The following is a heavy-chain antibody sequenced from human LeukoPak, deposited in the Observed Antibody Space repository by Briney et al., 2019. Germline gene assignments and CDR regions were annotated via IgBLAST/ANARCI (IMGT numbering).Heavy chain of an antibody. CDR2: ISSSGSTI. J-gene: IGHJ4*02. V-gene: IGHV3-48*03. CDR1: GFTFSSYE. Sequence: GGSLRLSCAASGFTFSSYEMNWVRQAPGKGLEWVSYISSSGSTIYYADSVKGRFTISRDNAKNSLYLQMNSLRAEDTAIYYCATDSYVSGSYYRLFYWGQGTLVTVSS. D-gene: IGHD3-10*01. CDR3: ATDSYVSGSYYRLFY.